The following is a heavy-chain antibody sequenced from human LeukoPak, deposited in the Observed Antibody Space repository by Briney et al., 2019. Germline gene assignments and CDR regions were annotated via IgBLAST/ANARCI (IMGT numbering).Heavy chain of an antibody. D-gene: IGHD6-13*01. V-gene: IGHV4-4*07. J-gene: IGHJ6*04. CDR1: GGSISRYY. CDR3: ARGGIYSSSAGMDV. CDR2: IYGSGST. Sequence: SETLSLTCTVSGGSISRYYWSWIRQPAGKGLQWIGRIYGSGSTTYNPSLKSRVTISVDTSKNQFSLKLSSVTAADTAVYYCARGGIYSSSAGMDVWGKGTTVTISS.